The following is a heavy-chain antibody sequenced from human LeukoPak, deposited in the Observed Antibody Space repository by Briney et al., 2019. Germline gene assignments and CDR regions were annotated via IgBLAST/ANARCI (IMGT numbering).Heavy chain of an antibody. CDR1: GGSISSYY. CDR3: ARRVVPAAMGYWFDP. Sequence: SETLSLTCTVSGGSISSYYWSWIRQPPGKGLEWIGYIYYSGSTNYNPSLKSRVTISVDTSKNQFSLKLSSVTAADTAVYYCARRVVPAAMGYWFDPWGQGTLVTVSS. V-gene: IGHV4-59*01. J-gene: IGHJ5*02. D-gene: IGHD2-2*01. CDR2: IYYSGST.